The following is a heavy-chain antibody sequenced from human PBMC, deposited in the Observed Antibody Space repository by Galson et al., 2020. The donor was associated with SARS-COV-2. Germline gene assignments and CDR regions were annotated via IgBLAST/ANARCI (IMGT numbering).Heavy chain of an antibody. V-gene: IGHV1-46*01. CDR1: GYTFTSYY. Sequence: ASVKVSCKASGYTFTSYYMHWVRQAPGQGLEWMGIINPSGYSTKYAQKFQGRLTMTRDTSTSTVYMELSSLRSEDTAVYYCARTDYSGSSYGYFDYWGQGTLVTVSS. J-gene: IGHJ4*02. CDR2: INPSGYST. D-gene: IGHD1-26*01. CDR3: ARTDYSGSSYGYFDY.